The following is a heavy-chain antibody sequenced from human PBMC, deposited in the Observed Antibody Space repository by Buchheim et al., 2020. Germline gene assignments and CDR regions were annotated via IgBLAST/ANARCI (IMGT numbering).Heavy chain of an antibody. Sequence: EVQLVESGGGLVQPGGSLRLSCAASGFSFSTSWMHWVRQAPGKGLVWVSRISSDGSGTIYADSVKGRFTISRDNAKNTLFLQMNSLRAEDTAIYYCTRDSTSGSYDYWGQGTL. CDR2: ISSDGSGT. V-gene: IGHV3-74*01. CDR1: GFSFSTSW. CDR3: TRDSTSGSYDY. D-gene: IGHD3-10*01. J-gene: IGHJ4*02.